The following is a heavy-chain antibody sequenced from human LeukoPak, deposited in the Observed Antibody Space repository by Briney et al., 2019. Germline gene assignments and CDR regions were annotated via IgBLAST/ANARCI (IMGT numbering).Heavy chain of an antibody. J-gene: IGHJ6*03. V-gene: IGHV4-39*07. D-gene: IGHD3-3*01. Sequence: SGTLSLTCTVSGGPISSSSYYWGWIRQPPGKGLEWIGSIYYSGSTYYNPSLKSRVTISVDTSKNQFSLKLSSVTAADTAVYYCARDLHDFWSGYYPFRYYYYMDVWGKGTTVTVSS. CDR3: ARDLHDFWSGYYPFRYYYYMDV. CDR1: GGPISSSSYY. CDR2: IYYSGST.